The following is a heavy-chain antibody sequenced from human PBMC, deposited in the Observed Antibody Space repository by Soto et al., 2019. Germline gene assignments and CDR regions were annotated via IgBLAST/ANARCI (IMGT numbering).Heavy chain of an antibody. CDR3: ARSVAVPGAHIDY. D-gene: IGHD6-19*01. CDR2: VYYTGST. J-gene: IGHJ4*02. Sequence: ASETLSLTCSVSGGSISGSYWSWIRQSPGKGLEWLGYVYYTGSTNYSPSLRSRVSISVDTSKNEFSLRLSSVTAADTAVYFCARSVAVPGAHIDYWGQGTQVTVSS. V-gene: IGHV4-59*01. CDR1: GGSISGSY.